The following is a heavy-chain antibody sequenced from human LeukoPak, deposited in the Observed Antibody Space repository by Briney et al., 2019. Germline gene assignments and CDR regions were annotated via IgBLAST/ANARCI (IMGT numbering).Heavy chain of an antibody. J-gene: IGHJ6*02. V-gene: IGHV3-48*03. CDR1: GFTFSSYE. CDR3: ARAEGGNNHLGWYYAMDV. CDR2: ISSSGVTI. D-gene: IGHD1/OR15-1a*01. Sequence: GGSLRLSCAASGFTFSSYEMNGVRQAPGKGLEWVSYISSSGVTIYYADSVEGRFTVSRDNAKNSLYRQVKSLRAEVAAVYYCARAEGGNNHLGWYYAMDVWGRRPAVTVSS.